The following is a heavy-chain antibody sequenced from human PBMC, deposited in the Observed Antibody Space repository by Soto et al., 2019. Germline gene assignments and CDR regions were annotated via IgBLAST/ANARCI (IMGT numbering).Heavy chain of an antibody. CDR3: ARHGGVVVVVAAIGVPGWFGP. V-gene: IGHV4-39*01. CDR1: GGSISSSSYY. CDR2: IYYSGST. Sequence: SETLSLTCTVSGGSISSSSYYWGWIRQPPGKGLEWIGSIYYSGSTYYNPFLKSRVTISADTSNNQFFLKLSSVTAADTAVYYCARHGGVVVVVAAIGVPGWFGPWGQGTLVTVSS. J-gene: IGHJ5*02. D-gene: IGHD2-15*01.